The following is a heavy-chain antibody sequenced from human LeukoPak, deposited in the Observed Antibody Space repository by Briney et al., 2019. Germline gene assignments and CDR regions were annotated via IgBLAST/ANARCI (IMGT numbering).Heavy chain of an antibody. CDR3: ARASYSSSWYAVDN. D-gene: IGHD6-13*01. CDR2: INHSGST. V-gene: IGHV4-34*01. CDR1: GGSFSGYY. J-gene: IGHJ4*02. Sequence: TSETLSLTCAVYGGSFSGYYWSWIRQPPGKGLEWIGEINHSGSTNYNPSLKSRVTISVDTSKNQFSLKVSSVTAADTAVYYCARASYSSSWYAVDNWGQGTLVTVSS.